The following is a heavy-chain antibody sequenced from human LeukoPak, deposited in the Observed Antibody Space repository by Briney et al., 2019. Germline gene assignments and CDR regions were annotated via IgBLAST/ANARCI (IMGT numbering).Heavy chain of an antibody. CDR1: VVTMRVYY. D-gene: IGHD3-3*01. Sequence: SETLSLTRNVSVVTMRVYYWSWIRQTPEKGLEWIGRIYTSGSTNYNPSLKSRVTMSIDTSKNQFSLKLSSVTAADTAVYYCARERSVTIFGVVMPNREWFDPWGQGTLVTVSS. CDR3: ARERSVTIFGVVMPNREWFDP. J-gene: IGHJ5*02. CDR2: IYTSGST. V-gene: IGHV4-4*07.